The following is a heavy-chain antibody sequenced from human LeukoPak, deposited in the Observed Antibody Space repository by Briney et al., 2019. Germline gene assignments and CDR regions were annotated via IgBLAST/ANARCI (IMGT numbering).Heavy chain of an antibody. Sequence: GGSLTLSCAASGFTFSAFSMKWVRQAPGKGRDWVSYISSRSFTIYYADSVKGRFTISRDNAKNSLYLEMNSRRDEDTAVYYCARSVIAVAGYDAFYIWGQGTVVTVSS. CDR3: ARSVIAVAGYDAFYI. V-gene: IGHV3-48*02. CDR1: GFTFSAFS. CDR2: ISSRSFTI. D-gene: IGHD6-19*01. J-gene: IGHJ3*02.